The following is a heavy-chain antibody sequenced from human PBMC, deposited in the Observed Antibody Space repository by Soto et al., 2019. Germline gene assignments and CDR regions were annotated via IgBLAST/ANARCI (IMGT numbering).Heavy chain of an antibody. CDR2: ISAYNGNT. J-gene: IGHJ6*02. CDR1: GYTFTSYG. CDR3: ARLTRRGDYYYYGMDV. Sequence: QVQLVQSGAEVKKPGASVKVSCKASGYTFTSYGISWVRQAPGQGLEWMGWISAYNGNTNYAQKLQGRVTMTTDTTTSTAYMELRSLRSDDTAVYYCARLTRRGDYYYYGMDVWGQGTTVTVSS. V-gene: IGHV1-18*01. D-gene: IGHD3-10*01.